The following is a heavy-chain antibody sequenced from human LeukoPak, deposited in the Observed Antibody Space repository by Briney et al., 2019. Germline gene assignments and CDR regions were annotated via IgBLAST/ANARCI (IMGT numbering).Heavy chain of an antibody. V-gene: IGHV1-8*01. CDR3: ARGKRRIVGAICCVY. D-gene: IGHD1-26*01. CDR1: GYTFTGYD. Sequence: ASVKVSCKASGYTFTGYDINWVRQATGQGLEWMGWMNPNSGNTGYAQKFQGRVTMTRNTSISTAYMELSSLRSEDTAVYYCARGKRRIVGAICCVYWGQGTLVTVSS. J-gene: IGHJ4*02. CDR2: MNPNSGNT.